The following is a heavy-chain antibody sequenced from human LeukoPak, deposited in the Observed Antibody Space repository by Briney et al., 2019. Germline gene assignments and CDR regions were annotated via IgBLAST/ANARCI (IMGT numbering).Heavy chain of an antibody. Sequence: GGSLRLSCAASGFTFSNFWMTWVRQAPGKGLEWVAIIKQDGSQKYYVDSVKGRFTISRDNAKNSLYLQMNSLRAEDTAVYYCARFEDDGDYFDYWRQGTLVSVSS. D-gene: IGHD2-15*01. CDR2: IKQDGSQK. CDR1: GFTFSNFW. J-gene: IGHJ4*02. V-gene: IGHV3-7*01. CDR3: ARFEDDGDYFDY.